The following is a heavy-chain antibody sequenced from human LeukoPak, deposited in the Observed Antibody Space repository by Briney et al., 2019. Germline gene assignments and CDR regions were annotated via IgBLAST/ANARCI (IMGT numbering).Heavy chain of an antibody. V-gene: IGHV3-23*01. J-gene: IGHJ5*02. CDR3: AKLWSSSWYPGADP. CDR2: ISGSGGST. CDR1: GFTFSSNA. D-gene: IGHD6-13*01. Sequence: GGSLRLSCAASGFTFSSNAVSWVRQAPGKGLEWVSAISGSGGSTYYADSVKGRFTISRDNSKNTLYLQMNSLRAEDTAVYYCAKLWSSSWYPGADPWGQGTLVTVSS.